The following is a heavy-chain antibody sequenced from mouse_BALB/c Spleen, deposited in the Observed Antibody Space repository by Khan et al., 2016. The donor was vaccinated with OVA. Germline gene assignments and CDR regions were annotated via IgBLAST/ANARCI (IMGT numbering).Heavy chain of an antibody. CDR1: GYSFITYW. V-gene: IGHV1-7*01. CDR3: ARRGLNGIFVY. CDR2: IDPSTGYA. J-gene: IGHJ3*01. Sequence: QVQLKQSGAELAKPGASLKMSCTASGYSFITYWIHWVKQRPGQGLEWIGYIDPSTGYAEYNQKFTDKATLTADKSSSTAYMQLTSLTSEDSAVYYCARRGLNGIFVYWGPGTLVTVSA. D-gene: IGHD1-3*01.